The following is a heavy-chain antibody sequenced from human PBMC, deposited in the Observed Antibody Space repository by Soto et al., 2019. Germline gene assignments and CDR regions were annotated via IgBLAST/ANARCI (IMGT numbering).Heavy chain of an antibody. CDR3: ARDREDGSGTKYNWFDS. CDR2: AIPIFDTP. V-gene: IGHV1-69*01. J-gene: IGHJ5*01. Sequence: QMQLVQSGAEVTKPGSSVKVSCKASGGTFGNLGISWLRQAPGQGLEWMGGAIPIFDTPHYAEKFRDRLTITADATSTAYMELTTLSSKHAATYSCARDREDGSGTKYNWFDSWGQGTLVTVSS. D-gene: IGHD3-10*01. CDR1: GGTFGNLG.